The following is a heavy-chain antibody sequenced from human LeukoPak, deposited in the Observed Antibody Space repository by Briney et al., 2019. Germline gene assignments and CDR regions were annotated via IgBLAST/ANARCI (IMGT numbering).Heavy chain of an antibody. CDR2: IKTDGSAT. J-gene: IGHJ4*02. Sequence: GGSLRLSCAASGFTFSNFWISWVRQAPGKGLEWVANIKTDGSATYYTDSVKGRFTISRDNAKNSLYLEINSLRVEDTAVYYCVRNLPGTGYWGQGTLVTVSS. V-gene: IGHV3-7*01. D-gene: IGHD3-9*01. CDR3: VRNLPGTGY. CDR1: GFTFSNFW.